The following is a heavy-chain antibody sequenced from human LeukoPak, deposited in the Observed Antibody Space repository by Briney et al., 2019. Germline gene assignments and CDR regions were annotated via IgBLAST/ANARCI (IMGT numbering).Heavy chain of an antibody. CDR1: GFTFDDYA. CDR3: AKGGDVDILNSHDAFDI. V-gene: IGHV3-9*01. J-gene: IGHJ3*02. CDR2: INWNSGSI. D-gene: IGHD3-9*01. Sequence: SLRLSCAGSGFTFDDYAMHWVRQPPGKGLEWVSGINWNSGSIGYAGSVKGRFTISRDNAKNSLYLQMNSLRAEDTALYYCAKGGDVDILNSHDAFDIWGQGTMVTVSS.